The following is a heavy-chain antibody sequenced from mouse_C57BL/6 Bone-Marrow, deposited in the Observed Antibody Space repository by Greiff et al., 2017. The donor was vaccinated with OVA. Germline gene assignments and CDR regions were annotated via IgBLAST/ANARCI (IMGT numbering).Heavy chain of an antibody. V-gene: IGHV1-18*01. J-gene: IGHJ4*01. D-gene: IGHD4-1*01. CDR3: ARWRWDDYAMDY. CDR1: GYTFTDYN. Sequence: EVQLQQSGPELVKPGASVKIPCKASGYTFTDYNMDWVKQSHGKSLEWIGDINPNNGGTIYNQKFKGKATLTVGKSSSTAYMELRSLTSEDTAVYYCARWRWDDYAMDYWGQGTSVTVSS. CDR2: INPNNGGT.